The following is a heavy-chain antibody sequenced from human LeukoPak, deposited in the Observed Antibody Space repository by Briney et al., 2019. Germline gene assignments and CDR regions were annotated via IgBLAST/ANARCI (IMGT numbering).Heavy chain of an antibody. CDR1: GFTFSSYG. Sequence: GGSLRLSCAASGFTFSSYGMHWVRQAPGKGLEWVAVISYDGSNKYYADSVKGRFTISRDNSKNTLFLQMNSLTAEDTAIYSCARPRLEYCSGGSCFDAFDVWGQGTMVTVSS. V-gene: IGHV3-30*03. D-gene: IGHD2-15*01. CDR2: ISYDGSNK. CDR3: ARPRLEYCSGGSCFDAFDV. J-gene: IGHJ3*01.